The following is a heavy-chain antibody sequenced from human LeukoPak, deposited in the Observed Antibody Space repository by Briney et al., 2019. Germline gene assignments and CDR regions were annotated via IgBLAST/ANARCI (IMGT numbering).Heavy chain of an antibody. CDR3: ARDPSIFGGPGNFDV. D-gene: IGHD3-3*02. CDR2: ISAYNGNT. CDR1: GYTFTSYG. V-gene: IGHV1-18*01. J-gene: IGHJ3*01. Sequence: ASVKVSCKASGYTFTSYGISWVRQAPGQGLEWMGWISAYNGNTNYAQKLQGRVTMTRDTSTRTFFMELSSLRSEDTAVYYCARDPSIFGGPGNFDVWGQGTMITVSS.